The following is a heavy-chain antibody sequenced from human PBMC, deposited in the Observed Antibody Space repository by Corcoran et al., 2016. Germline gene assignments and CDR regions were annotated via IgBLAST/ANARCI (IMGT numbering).Heavy chain of an antibody. V-gene: IGHV3-7*03. CDR3: ARDPYPLSGIQYGAFDL. CDR2: INQDGSGS. D-gene: IGHD1-20*01. J-gene: IGHJ3*01. Sequence: EVQLVESGGALVQPGESLRLSCVASGFTFTNYWMTWVRQAPGKGLEWVANINQDGSGSEYVDSVKGRFTISRDNAKNSLFLRMNSLRAEDTAVYYCARDPYPLSGIQYGAFDLWGQGTMVIVSS. CDR1: GFTFTNYW.